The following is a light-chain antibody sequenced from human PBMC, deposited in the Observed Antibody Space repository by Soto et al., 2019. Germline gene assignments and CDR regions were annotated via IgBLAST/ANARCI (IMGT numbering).Light chain of an antibody. Sequence: EIVLTQSPATLSLSPGERATLSCRASQSVSSYLAWYQQKPGQAPRLLIYDASNRATGIPARFSGSGSGTEFPPTIRSLEPGEFAGYYRPQRSNRPPFLFTFGPGTKLEIK. J-gene: IGKJ2*01. CDR2: DAS. CDR1: QSVSSY. V-gene: IGKV3-11*01. CDR3: PQRSNRPPFLFT.